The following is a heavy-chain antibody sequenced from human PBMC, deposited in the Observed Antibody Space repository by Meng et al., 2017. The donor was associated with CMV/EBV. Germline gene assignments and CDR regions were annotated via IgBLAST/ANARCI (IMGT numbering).Heavy chain of an antibody. Sequence: SGGSIISGSYYWSWIRQPAGKLLEWIGRIYTSGSTNYNPSLKSRVTISVDTSKNQFSLKLSSVTAADTAVYYCAREELANYGSVNDYWGQGTLVTVSS. CDR2: IYTSGST. V-gene: IGHV4-61*02. D-gene: IGHD3-10*01. J-gene: IGHJ4*02. CDR3: AREELANYGSVNDY. CDR1: GGSIISGSYY.